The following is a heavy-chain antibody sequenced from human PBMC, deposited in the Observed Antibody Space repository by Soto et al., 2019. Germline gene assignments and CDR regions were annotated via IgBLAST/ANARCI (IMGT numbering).Heavy chain of an antibody. CDR3: ARGHYGMDV. Sequence: GGSLRLSCAASGFTFSSYAMHWVRQAPGKGLEWVAVISYDGSNKYYADSVKGRFTISRDNSKNTLYLQMNSLRAEDTAVYYCARGHYGMDVWGQGTTVTVSS. CDR1: GFTFSSYA. CDR2: ISYDGSNK. V-gene: IGHV3-30-3*01. J-gene: IGHJ6*02.